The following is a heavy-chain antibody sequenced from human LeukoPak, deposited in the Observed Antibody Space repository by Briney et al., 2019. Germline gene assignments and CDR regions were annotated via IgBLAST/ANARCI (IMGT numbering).Heavy chain of an antibody. CDR2: INPNNGGT. CDR1: GYTFTGYY. J-gene: IGHJ4*02. D-gene: IGHD5-24*01. Sequence: ASVKVSCKASGYTFTGYYMDWVRQAPGQGLEWIEWINPNNGGTDYAQKFQGRVTMTRDTSISTVYMELSRLRSDDTAVYYCAREGAGYNGFLDYWAQGTLVTVSS. V-gene: IGHV1-2*02. CDR3: AREGAGYNGFLDY.